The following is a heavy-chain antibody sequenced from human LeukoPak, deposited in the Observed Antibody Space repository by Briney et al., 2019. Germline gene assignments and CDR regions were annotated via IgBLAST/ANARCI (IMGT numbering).Heavy chain of an antibody. CDR3: ARLSGVLWFGELGWFDP. CDR2: IYPGDSDT. CDR1: GYSFTSYW. D-gene: IGHD3-10*01. Sequence: GESLKISYKGSGYSFTSYWIGWVRQMPGKGLEWMGIIYPGDSDTRYSPSFQGQVTISADKSISTAYLQWSSLKASDTAMYYCARLSGVLWFGELGWFDPWGQGTLVTVSS. V-gene: IGHV5-51*01. J-gene: IGHJ5*02.